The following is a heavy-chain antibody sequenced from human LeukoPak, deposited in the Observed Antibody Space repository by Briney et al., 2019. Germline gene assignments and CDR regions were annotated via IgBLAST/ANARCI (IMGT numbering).Heavy chain of an antibody. D-gene: IGHD5-24*01. J-gene: IGHJ3*02. CDR3: VRFRRDGYNFSAFDI. CDR1: GYTFNIYG. V-gene: IGHV1-18*01. Sequence: GASVKVSCKASGYTFNIYGINWVRQAPGQGLEWMGWTSADNSNTNYAQNLQGRVTMTTDTSTSTAYMEMRSLRSDDTAVYYCVRFRRDGYNFSAFDIWGQGTMVTVSS. CDR2: TSADNSNT.